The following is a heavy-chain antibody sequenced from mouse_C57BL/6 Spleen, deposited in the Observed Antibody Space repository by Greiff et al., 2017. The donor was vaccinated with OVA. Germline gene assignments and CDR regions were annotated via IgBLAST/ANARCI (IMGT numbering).Heavy chain of an antibody. Sequence: QVQLKESGAELARPGASVKLSCKASGYTFTSYGISWVKQRTGQGLEWIGEIYPRSGNTYYNEKFKGKATLTADKSSSTAYMELRSLTSEDSAVYFCADYDGDFAYWGQGTLVTVSA. D-gene: IGHD2-4*01. J-gene: IGHJ3*01. CDR2: IYPRSGNT. CDR1: GYTFTSYG. V-gene: IGHV1-81*01. CDR3: ADYDGDFAY.